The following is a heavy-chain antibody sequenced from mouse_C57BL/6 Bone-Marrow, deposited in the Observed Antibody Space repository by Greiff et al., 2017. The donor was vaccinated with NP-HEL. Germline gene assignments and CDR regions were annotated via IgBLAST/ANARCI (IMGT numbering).Heavy chain of an antibody. Sequence: QVQLQQSGAELARPGASVKMSCKASGYPFTSYTMHWVKQRPGQGLEWIGYINPSSGYTKYNQKFKDKATFTADKSSSTAYMQLSSLTSEDSAVYYCARGLTTVVAHWYFDVWGTGTTVTVSS. CDR3: ARGLTTVVAHWYFDV. V-gene: IGHV1-4*01. CDR1: GYPFTSYT. D-gene: IGHD1-1*01. J-gene: IGHJ1*03. CDR2: INPSSGYT.